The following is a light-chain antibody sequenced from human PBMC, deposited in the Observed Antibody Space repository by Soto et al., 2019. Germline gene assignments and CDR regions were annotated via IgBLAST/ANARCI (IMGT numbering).Light chain of an antibody. V-gene: IGKV3-20*01. J-gene: IGKJ1*01. CDR2: GAS. CDR1: QSVSSSY. Sequence: EIVLTQSPGTLSLSAGEGATLSCRASQSVSSSYIAWYQQRPGQTPSLLIYGASTRATGIPDRFSGSGSGTHFTLTISRLEPEDFAVYYCQHYGRAPWTFGQGTKVDIK. CDR3: QHYGRAPWT.